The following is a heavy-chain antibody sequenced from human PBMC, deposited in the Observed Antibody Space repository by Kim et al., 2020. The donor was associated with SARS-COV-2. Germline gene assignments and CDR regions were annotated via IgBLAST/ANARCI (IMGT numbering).Heavy chain of an antibody. Sequence: GGSLRLSCAASGFTFSSYGMHWVRQAPGKGLEWVAVISYDGSNKYYADSVKGRFTISRDNSKNTLYLQMNSLRAEDTAVYYCAKDDHSPDIVVVPDQSDEDYYYYGMDVWGQGTTVTVSS. CDR2: ISYDGSNK. CDR3: AKDDHSPDIVVVPDQSDEDYYYYGMDV. D-gene: IGHD2-2*01. V-gene: IGHV3-30*18. J-gene: IGHJ6*02. CDR1: GFTFSSYG.